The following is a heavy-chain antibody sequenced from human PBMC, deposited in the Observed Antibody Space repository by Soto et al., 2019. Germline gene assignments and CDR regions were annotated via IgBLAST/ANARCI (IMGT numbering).Heavy chain of an antibody. V-gene: IGHV1-18*01. D-gene: IGHD3-16*01. CDR3: AMVDVYVTPSPQDV. CDR2: INTYNGNT. CDR1: GYTFTRYG. Sequence: QVQLVQSGAEVKNPGASVKVSCKASGYTFTRYGIGWARQAPGQGLEWVGWINTYNGNTNYAQNVQGRVTLTTDTSTSTADMELRSLRSNDTAIYYCAMVDVYVTPSPQDVWGQGTTVIVSS. J-gene: IGHJ6*02.